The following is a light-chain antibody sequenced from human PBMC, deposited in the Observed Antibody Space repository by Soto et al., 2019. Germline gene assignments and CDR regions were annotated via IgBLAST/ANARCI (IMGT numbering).Light chain of an antibody. CDR3: QQYGSSFT. J-gene: IGKJ4*01. CDR1: QSVPSNY. CDR2: DAS. V-gene: IGKV3-20*01. Sequence: EIVLTQSPGTLSLSPGERVTLSCRASQSVPSNYLAWYQQKPGQAPSLLIYDASSRATGIPDRFSGSGSGTDFTLIINRLEPEDFAVYYCQQYGSSFTFGGGTKVHIK.